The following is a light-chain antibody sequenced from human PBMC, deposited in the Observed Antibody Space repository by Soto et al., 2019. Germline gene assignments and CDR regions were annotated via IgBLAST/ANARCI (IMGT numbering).Light chain of an antibody. V-gene: IGLV1-51*01. CDR1: SSNIGNNY. Sequence: QSVLPQSPSVSAAPGRKVTISCSGSSSNIGNNYVACYQQLPGTGPKLLSYAINKRPSVIPDRFSGSKSGTSGTMDITGLQNGDEADYYCATCDGSLPVEVFGGGTKVTVL. CDR2: AIN. CDR3: ATCDGSLPVEV. J-gene: IGLJ2*01.